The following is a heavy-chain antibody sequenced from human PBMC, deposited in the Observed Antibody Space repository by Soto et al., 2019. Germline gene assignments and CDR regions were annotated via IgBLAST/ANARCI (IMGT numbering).Heavy chain of an antibody. CDR1: GYTFTGYY. J-gene: IGHJ6*02. Sequence: QVQLVQSGAEVKKPGASVKVSCKASGYTFTGYYMHWVRQAPGQGLEWMGWINPNSGGTNYAQKFQGWVTMTRDTSSSTAYMALSRLRSDDTAVYYCARGTGYSSSWSLGYYGMDVWGQGTTVTVSS. CDR3: ARGTGYSSSWSLGYYGMDV. V-gene: IGHV1-2*04. D-gene: IGHD6-13*01. CDR2: INPNSGGT.